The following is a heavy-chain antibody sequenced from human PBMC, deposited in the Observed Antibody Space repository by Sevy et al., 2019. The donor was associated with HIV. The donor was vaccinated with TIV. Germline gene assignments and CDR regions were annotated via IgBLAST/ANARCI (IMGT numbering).Heavy chain of an antibody. J-gene: IGHJ4*02. CDR2: INPNSGGT. CDR3: ARAPYDNPYYFDY. V-gene: IGHV1-2*04. Sequence: ASVKVSCKASGYTFTGYYMHWVRQAPGQGLEWMGWINPNSGGTNYAQKFQGWVTMTRDTSIGTAYMELSRLRSDDTAVYYCARAPYDNPYYFDYWGQGTLVTVSS. D-gene: IGHD3-22*01. CDR1: GYTFTGYY.